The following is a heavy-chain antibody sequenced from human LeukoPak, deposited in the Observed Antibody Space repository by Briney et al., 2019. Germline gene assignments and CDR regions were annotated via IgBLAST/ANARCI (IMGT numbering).Heavy chain of an antibody. CDR1: GGSISSYY. CDR3: ASYDSSGTFDY. Sequence: PSETLSLTCTVSGGSISSYYWSWIRQPPGKGLEWIGYIYYRGSTNYNPSLKSRVTISVDTSKNQFSLKLSSVTAADTAVYYCASYDSSGTFDYWGQGTLVTVSS. J-gene: IGHJ4*02. V-gene: IGHV4-59*01. D-gene: IGHD3-22*01. CDR2: IYYRGST.